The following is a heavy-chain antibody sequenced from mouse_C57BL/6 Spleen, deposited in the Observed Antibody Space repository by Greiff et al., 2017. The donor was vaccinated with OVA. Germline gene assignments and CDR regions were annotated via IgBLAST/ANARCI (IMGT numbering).Heavy chain of an antibody. CDR1: GFTFSDYG. V-gene: IGHV5-17*01. D-gene: IGHD3-1*01. J-gene: IGHJ2*01. Sequence: EVKLQESGGGLVKPGGSLKLSCAASGFTFSDYGMHWVRQAPEKGLEWVAYISSGSSTIYYADTVKGRFTISRDNAKNTLFLQMTSRRSEDTAMYYCARGALDYWGQGTTLTVSS. CDR2: ISSGSSTI. CDR3: ARGALDY.